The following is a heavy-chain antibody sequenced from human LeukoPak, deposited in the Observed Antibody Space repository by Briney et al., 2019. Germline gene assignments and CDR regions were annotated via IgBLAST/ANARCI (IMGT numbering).Heavy chain of an antibody. CDR2: IYYSGST. J-gene: IGHJ4*02. V-gene: IGHV4-59*12. CDR3: ARGASAGSIDC. CDR1: GGSISSYY. D-gene: IGHD3-10*01. Sequence: SETLSLTCTVSGGSISSYYWSRIRQPPGKGLEWIGYIYYSGSTNYNPSLKSRVTISVDTSKNQFSLKLSSVTAADTAVYYCARGASAGSIDCWGQGTLVTVSS.